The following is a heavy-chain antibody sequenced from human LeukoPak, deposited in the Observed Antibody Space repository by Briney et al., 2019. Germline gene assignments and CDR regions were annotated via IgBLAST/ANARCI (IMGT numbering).Heavy chain of an antibody. J-gene: IGHJ6*02. CDR1: GFTFDDYA. D-gene: IGHD6-19*01. Sequence: PGGSLRLSCAASGFTFDDYAMHWVRQAPGKGLEWVSGISWNSGSIGYADSVKGRFTISRDNAKNSLYLQMNSLRAEDTALYYRAKDIGELSSSGWHYYYYGMDVWGQGTTVTVSS. CDR3: AKDIGELSSSGWHYYYYGMDV. V-gene: IGHV3-9*01. CDR2: ISWNSGSI.